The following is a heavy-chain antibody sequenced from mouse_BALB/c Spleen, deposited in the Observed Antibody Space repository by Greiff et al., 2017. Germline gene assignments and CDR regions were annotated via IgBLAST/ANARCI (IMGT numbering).Heavy chain of an antibody. CDR1: GFTFSSFG. D-gene: IGHD3-3*01. J-gene: IGHJ4*01. Sequence: EVMLVESGGGLVQPGGSRKLSCAASGFTFSSFGMHWVRQAPEKGLEWVAYISSGSSTIYYADTVKGRFTISRDNPKNTLFLQMTSLRSEDTAMYYCAREWDIYAMDYWGQGTSVTVSS. CDR3: AREWDIYAMDY. CDR2: ISSGSSTI. V-gene: IGHV5-17*02.